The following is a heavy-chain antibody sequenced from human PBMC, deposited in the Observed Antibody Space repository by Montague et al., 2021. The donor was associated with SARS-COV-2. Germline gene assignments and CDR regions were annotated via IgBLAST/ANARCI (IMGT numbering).Heavy chain of an antibody. D-gene: IGHD6-19*01. CDR3: SKEIIEVAADGYFDL. V-gene: IGHV3-33*06. CDR1: GFTFSSYG. J-gene: IGHJ2*01. CDR2: ICYDGSNK. Sequence: SLRLSCAASGFTFSSYGMHWVRQAPGKGLEWVAVICYDGSNKYYAASVKGRFTISRDNSKNTLYLQMNSLRAEDTAAYYCSKEIIEVAADGYFDLWGRGTLVTVSS.